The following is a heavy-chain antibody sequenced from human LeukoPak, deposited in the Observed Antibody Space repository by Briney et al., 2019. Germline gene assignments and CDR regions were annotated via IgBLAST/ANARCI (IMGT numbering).Heavy chain of an antibody. CDR3: AKSDSSGYYSYFQH. CDR1: GFTFSNYG. J-gene: IGHJ1*01. CDR2: ISSRGDST. Sequence: GGSLRLSCAASGFTFSNYGMTWVRQAPGKGLEWVSIISSRGDSTYYADSVKGRFTISRDKPRNTLYLQMNSLRVEDTAVYYCAKSDSSGYYSYFQHWGRAPWSSSPQ. V-gene: IGHV3-23*01. D-gene: IGHD3-22*01.